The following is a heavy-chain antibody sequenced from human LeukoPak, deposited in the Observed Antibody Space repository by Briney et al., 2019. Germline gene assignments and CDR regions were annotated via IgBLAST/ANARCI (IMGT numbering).Heavy chain of an antibody. CDR3: ARDPYYGDYVV. D-gene: IGHD4-17*01. CDR1: GSTFDDYA. V-gene: IGHV3-48*03. J-gene: IGHJ4*02. Sequence: GGSLRLSCAASGSTFDDYAMSWVRQAPGKGLEWVSYISSSGGTIYYADSVKGRFTISRDNAKNSLYLQMNSLRAEDTAVYYCARDPYYGDYVVWGQGTLVTVSS. CDR2: ISSSGGTI.